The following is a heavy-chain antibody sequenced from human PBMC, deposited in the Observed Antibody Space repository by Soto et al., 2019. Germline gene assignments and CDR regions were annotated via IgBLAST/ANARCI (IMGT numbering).Heavy chain of an antibody. V-gene: IGHV4-59*01. D-gene: IGHD6-13*01. Sequence: SETLSLTXTVSGGSISSYFYIWVRQPPGKGLEWIGSVYYTGTTDYNPSLKCRVTISVDTSKTQFSLNLRSVTAADTAVYYCARDLAAVPRAFDYWGRGTLVTVSS. CDR2: VYYTGTT. CDR3: ARDLAAVPRAFDY. J-gene: IGHJ4*02. CDR1: GGSISSYF.